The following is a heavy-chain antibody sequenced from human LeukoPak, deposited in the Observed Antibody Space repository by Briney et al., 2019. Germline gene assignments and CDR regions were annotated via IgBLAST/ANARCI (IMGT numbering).Heavy chain of an antibody. CDR2: IHEDGGDK. V-gene: IGHV3-7*05. D-gene: IGHD1-14*01. Sequence: PGGSLRLSCVVSGFTFSSYWMNWVRQAPGKGLEWVANIHEDGGDKNYVDSVKGRFTISRDNAKNSLYLQMNSLRAEDTALYYCARTLRLGTPRAFDIWGRGTMVTVSS. CDR3: ARTLRLGTPRAFDI. CDR1: GFTFSSYW. J-gene: IGHJ3*02.